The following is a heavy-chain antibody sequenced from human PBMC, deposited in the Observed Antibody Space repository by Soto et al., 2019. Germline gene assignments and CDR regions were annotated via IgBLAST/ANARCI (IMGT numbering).Heavy chain of an antibody. CDR2: IYYSGST. D-gene: IGHD2-15*01. J-gene: IGHJ4*02. CDR3: ARAADCSGGSCYFFLGY. Sequence: QVQLQESGPGLVKPSQTLSLTCTVSGGSISSGDYYWSWIRQPPGKGLEWIGYIYYSGSTYYNPXLKSRVTISVDXSXNXXSLKLSSVTAADTAVYYCARAADCSGGSCYFFLGYWGQGTLVTVSS. V-gene: IGHV4-30-4*01. CDR1: GGSISSGDYY.